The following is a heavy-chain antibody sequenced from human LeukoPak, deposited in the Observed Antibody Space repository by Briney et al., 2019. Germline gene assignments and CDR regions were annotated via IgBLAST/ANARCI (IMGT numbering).Heavy chain of an antibody. Sequence: PSETLSLTCTVSGGSISSYYWSWIRQPPGKGLEWIGYIYYSGSTNYNPSLKSRVTISVDTSKNQFSLKLSSVTAADTAMYYCARGDGYNVNDFQHWGQGTLVTVSS. CDR1: GGSISSYY. CDR2: IYYSGST. J-gene: IGHJ1*01. D-gene: IGHD5-24*01. V-gene: IGHV4-59*01. CDR3: ARGDGYNVNDFQH.